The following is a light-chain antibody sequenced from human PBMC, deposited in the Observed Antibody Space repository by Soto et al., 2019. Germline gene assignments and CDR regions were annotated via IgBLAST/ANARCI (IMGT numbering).Light chain of an antibody. V-gene: IGKV3-20*01. CDR3: QQYGTSTGT. CDR2: GAS. CDR1: QSINDKC. J-gene: IGKJ1*01. Sequence: EIVLTQSPGTLSLSPGERATLSCRASQSINDKCLAWYRQTPGQAPRLLIYGASVRGTGIPDRFSGSGSGTDFTLTISRREPEDFAVYYCQQYGTSTGTFGQGTKVEIK.